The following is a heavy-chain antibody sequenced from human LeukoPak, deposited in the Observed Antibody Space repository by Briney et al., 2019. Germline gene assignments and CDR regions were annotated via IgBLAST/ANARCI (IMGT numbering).Heavy chain of an antibody. CDR2: IHYSGNT. CDR1: GGSIGTNY. V-gene: IGHV4-59*01. D-gene: IGHD6-19*01. Sequence: SETPSLTCTVSGGSIGTNYWSWIRQPPGKGLEWVGYIHYSGNTDYNPYLKSRVTMSIDTSKKQFSLQLSSVTAADTAAYYCARAYTSAWTHDYWGQGTLVTVSS. J-gene: IGHJ4*02. CDR3: ARAYTSAWTHDY.